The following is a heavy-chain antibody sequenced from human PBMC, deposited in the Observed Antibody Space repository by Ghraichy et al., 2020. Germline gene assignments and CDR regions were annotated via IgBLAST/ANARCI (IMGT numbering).Heavy chain of an antibody. V-gene: IGHV3-23*01. J-gene: IGHJ6*03. D-gene: IGHD3-3*01. Sequence: GGSLRLSCAASGFTFSSYAMSWVRQAPGKGLEWVSAISGSGGSTYYADSVKGRFTISRDNSKNTLYLQMNSLRAEDTAVYYCAKSGHTIFLYYYYMDVWGKGTTVTVSS. CDR3: AKSGHTIFLYYYYMDV. CDR1: GFTFSSYA. CDR2: ISGSGGST.